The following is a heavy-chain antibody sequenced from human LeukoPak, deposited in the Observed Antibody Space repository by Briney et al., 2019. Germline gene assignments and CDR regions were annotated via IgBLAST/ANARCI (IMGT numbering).Heavy chain of an antibody. CDR1: GGSVSSGSYY. Sequence: SETLSLTCTVSGGSVSSGSYYWSWIRQPPGKGLEWIGYIYYSGSTNYNTSLKSRVTISVDTSKNQFSLKLSPVTAADTAVYYCARDRWPDAFDIWGQGTMVTVSS. D-gene: IGHD5-24*01. CDR3: ARDRWPDAFDI. CDR2: IYYSGST. J-gene: IGHJ3*02. V-gene: IGHV4-61*01.